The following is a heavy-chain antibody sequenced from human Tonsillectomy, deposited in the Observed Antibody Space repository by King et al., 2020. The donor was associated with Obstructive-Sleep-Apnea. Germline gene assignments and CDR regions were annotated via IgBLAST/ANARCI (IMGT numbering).Heavy chain of an antibody. CDR3: VEDLWEGTGMVLSPFDY. Sequence: VQLVESGGGLVQPGGSLRLSYSASGFTFSSYAVHWVRQAPGKGLEYVSGISSNGGNTYYADSVKGSFTISRDNYKNTLYLQMSSLKAEDTAVYKGVEDLWEGTGMVLSPFDYGGPGPLVTVSS. D-gene: IGHD5-18*01. V-gene: IGHV3-64D*09. J-gene: IGHJ4*02. CDR2: ISSNGGNT. CDR1: GFTFSSYA.